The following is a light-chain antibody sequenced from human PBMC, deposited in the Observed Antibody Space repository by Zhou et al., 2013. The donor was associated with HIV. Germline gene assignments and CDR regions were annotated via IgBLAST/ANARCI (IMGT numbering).Light chain of an antibody. CDR1: QDISNY. Sequence: DIQMTQSPSSLSASLGDRVTITCQASQDISNYLNWYQQKPGKAPKLLIYDTSNLEIGVPSRFSGSGSGTDFTFTISSLQPEDIATYYCQQYYASLWTFGQGTKVEIK. CDR3: QQYYASLWT. J-gene: IGKJ1*01. CDR2: DTS. V-gene: IGKV1-33*01.